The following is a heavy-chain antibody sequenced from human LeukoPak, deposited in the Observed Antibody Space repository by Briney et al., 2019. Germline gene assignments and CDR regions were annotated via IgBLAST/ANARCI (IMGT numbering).Heavy chain of an antibody. Sequence: PSETLSLTCTVSGGSIHSAGYYWSWIRQLPGKGLEWIGYIYYNGTTYYNPSLKSRITIAEDTSKNQFSLKLSSVTAADTAVYYCARLIPSHTAMRAAFDYWGQGTLVTVSS. CDR3: ARLIPSHTAMRAAFDY. D-gene: IGHD5-18*01. J-gene: IGHJ4*02. V-gene: IGHV4-31*03. CDR1: GGSIHSAGYY. CDR2: IYYNGTT.